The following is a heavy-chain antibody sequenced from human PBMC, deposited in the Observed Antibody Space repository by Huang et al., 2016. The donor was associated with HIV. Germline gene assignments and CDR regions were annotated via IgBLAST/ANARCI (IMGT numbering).Heavy chain of an antibody. CDR3: AKDGEDILTGSIDY. Sequence: EVQLVESGGGLVQPGRSLRLSCAASGFTFDDYAMHWVRQAPGKGLEWVSGISWNSGRIGYADSVKGRVTISRDNAKNSRYLQMNSLRAEDTALYYCAKDGEDILTGSIDYWGQGTLVTVSS. V-gene: IGHV3-9*01. CDR1: GFTFDDYA. J-gene: IGHJ4*02. CDR2: ISWNSGRI. D-gene: IGHD3-9*01.